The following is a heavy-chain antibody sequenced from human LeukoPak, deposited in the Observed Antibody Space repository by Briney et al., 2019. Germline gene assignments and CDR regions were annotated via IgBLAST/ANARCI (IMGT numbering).Heavy chain of an antibody. Sequence: SETLSLTCTVSGGSISSSSYYWGWIRQPPGKGLEWIGSIYYGGSTYNNPSLKSRVTISVDTSKNQFSLKLNSVTAADTAVYYCAREVSNWYRRFDPWGQGTLVTVSS. CDR3: AREVSNWYRRFDP. D-gene: IGHD6-13*01. J-gene: IGHJ5*02. V-gene: IGHV4-39*07. CDR2: IYYGGST. CDR1: GGSISSSSYY.